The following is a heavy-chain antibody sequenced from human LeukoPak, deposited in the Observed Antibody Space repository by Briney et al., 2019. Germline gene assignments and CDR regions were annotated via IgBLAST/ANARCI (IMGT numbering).Heavy chain of an antibody. CDR1: GYTFTSYD. CDR3: ARVRVTGYSNFAY. Sequence: GPVKVSCKASGYTFTSYDINWVRQTTGQGLEWMGWMNPNSGNTGYAQKFQGRVTMTRNTSISTAYMELSSLRAEDTAVYYCARVRVTGYSNFAYWGQGTLVTVSS. J-gene: IGHJ4*02. D-gene: IGHD3-9*01. CDR2: MNPNSGNT. V-gene: IGHV1-8*01.